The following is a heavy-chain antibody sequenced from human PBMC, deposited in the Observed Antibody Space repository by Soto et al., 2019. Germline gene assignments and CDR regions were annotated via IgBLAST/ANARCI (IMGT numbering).Heavy chain of an antibody. CDR2: ISAYNGNT. CDR3: ARDSPPVDY. V-gene: IGHV1-18*01. J-gene: IGHJ4*02. CDR1: GYTFTSYG. Sequence: QVQLVQSGAEVKKPGASVKVSCKASGYTFTSYGVSWVRQAPGQGLEWMGWISAYNGNTKYAQKLQGRVTMTTDTSTNTAYMDLRRLISDDTAVYYCARDSPPVDYWGQGTLVTVSS.